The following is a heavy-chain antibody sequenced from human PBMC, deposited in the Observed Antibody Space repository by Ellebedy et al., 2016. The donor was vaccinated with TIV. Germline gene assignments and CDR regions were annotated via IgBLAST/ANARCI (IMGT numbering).Heavy chain of an antibody. J-gene: IGHJ6*02. Sequence: PGGSLRLSCTASGFTFSDYWIHWVRQPPGKGLGWVSRINGDGGATNYADSVRGRFSMSRDNDKNRLYLRMNSLRVEDSAINYCTRGLDVWGQGTTVIVSS. CDR2: INGDGGAT. V-gene: IGHV3-74*01. CDR1: GFTFSDYW. CDR3: TRGLDV.